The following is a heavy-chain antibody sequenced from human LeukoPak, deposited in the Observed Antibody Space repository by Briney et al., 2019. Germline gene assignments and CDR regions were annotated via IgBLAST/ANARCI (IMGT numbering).Heavy chain of an antibody. D-gene: IGHD5-12*01. CDR1: GNSIRTYY. J-gene: IGHJ4*02. CDR3: ARHGAGYSFDF. Sequence: SETLSLTCTVSGNSIRTYYWSWIRQPPGKGLECIGYMFDSGRTNYNPSLKSRVTISVDMSKNQFSLKLRSVTAADTAVYCCARHGAGYSFDFWGQGTLVTVSS. V-gene: IGHV4-59*08. CDR2: MFDSGRT.